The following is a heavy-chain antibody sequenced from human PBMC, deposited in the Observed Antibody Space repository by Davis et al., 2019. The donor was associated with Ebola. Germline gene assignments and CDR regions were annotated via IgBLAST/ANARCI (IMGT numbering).Heavy chain of an antibody. CDR3: AKSRTLRYFDWSYYYGMDV. V-gene: IGHV3-21*01. CDR2: ISSSSSYI. J-gene: IGHJ6*02. D-gene: IGHD3-9*01. CDR1: GFSFRSYA. Sequence: GESLKISCAASGFSFRSYALTWVRQAPGKGLEWVSSISSSSSYIYYADSEKGRFTISRDNSKNTLYLQMNSLRAEDTAVYYCAKSRTLRYFDWSYYYGMDVWGQGTTVTVSS.